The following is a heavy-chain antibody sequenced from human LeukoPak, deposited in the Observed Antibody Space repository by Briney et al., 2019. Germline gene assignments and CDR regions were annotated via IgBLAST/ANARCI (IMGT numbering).Heavy chain of an antibody. CDR1: GFTFSSYA. CDR3: ARGRGHFWSGYYTPDY. V-gene: IGHV3-30-3*01. J-gene: IGHJ4*02. D-gene: IGHD3-3*02. CDR2: ISYDGSNK. Sequence: GGSLRLSCAASGFTFSSYAMHWVRQAPGKGLEWVAVISYDGSNKYYADSVKGRFTISRDNSKNTLYLQMNSPRAEDTAVYYCARGRGHFWSGYYTPDYWGQGTLVTVSS.